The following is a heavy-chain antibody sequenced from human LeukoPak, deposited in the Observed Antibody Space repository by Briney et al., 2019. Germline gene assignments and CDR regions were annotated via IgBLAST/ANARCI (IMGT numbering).Heavy chain of an antibody. CDR1: GGSISSSSYY. D-gene: IGHD5-18*01. CDR2: IYYSGST. J-gene: IGHJ4*02. Sequence: PSETLSLTCTVSGGSISSSSYYWGWIRQPPGKGLEWIGSIYYSGSTYYNPSLKSRVTISVDTSKNQFSLKLSSVTAADTAVYYCARVGILWDTAMVTYYFDYWGQGTLVTVSS. CDR3: ARVGILWDTAMVTYYFDY. V-gene: IGHV4-39*07.